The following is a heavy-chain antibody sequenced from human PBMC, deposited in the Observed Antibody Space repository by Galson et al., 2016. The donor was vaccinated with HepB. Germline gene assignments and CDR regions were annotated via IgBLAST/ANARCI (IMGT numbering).Heavy chain of an antibody. D-gene: IGHD1-1*01. V-gene: IGHV1-3*01. CDR1: GYSFTLYT. Sequence: SVKVSCKASGYSFTLYTIHWVRQAPGQRLEWMGGINAGDGHTRYSQKFQGRVTITRDRSASTAYQELSSLMSEDMAVYYCARGDRDRATTALDYWGQGTLVIVSS. CDR2: INAGDGHT. J-gene: IGHJ4*02. CDR3: ARGDRDRATTALDY.